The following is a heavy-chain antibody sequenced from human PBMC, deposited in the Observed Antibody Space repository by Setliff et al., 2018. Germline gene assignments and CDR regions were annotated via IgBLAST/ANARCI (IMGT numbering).Heavy chain of an antibody. CDR2: ISYSGRN. Sequence: SETLSLTCNISGGSFSSSDDYWGWIRQPPGKGPEWLGSISYSGRNHYSPFLESRVTIFADTSKNQFSLLLNSVTAADTAVYYCARQKYWSGYYGEGYYYYMDVWGKGTTVTVSS. CDR3: ARQKYWSGYYGEGYYYYMDV. V-gene: IGHV4-39*01. D-gene: IGHD3-3*01. CDR1: GGSFSSSDDY. J-gene: IGHJ6*03.